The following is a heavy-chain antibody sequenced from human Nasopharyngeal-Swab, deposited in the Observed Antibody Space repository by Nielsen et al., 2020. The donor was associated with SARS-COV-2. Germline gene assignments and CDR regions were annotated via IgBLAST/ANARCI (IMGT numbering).Heavy chain of an antibody. Sequence: SETLSLTCTVSGGSISSSSYYWGWIRQPPGKGLGWIGSIYYSGRTYYNPSLKSRVTISVGTSKNQFSLKLSSVTAADTAVYYCARLTVLLWFGEPTYMDVWGKGTTVTVSS. CDR3: ARLTVLLWFGEPTYMDV. CDR1: GGSISSSSYY. V-gene: IGHV4-39*01. D-gene: IGHD3-10*01. J-gene: IGHJ6*03. CDR2: IYYSGRT.